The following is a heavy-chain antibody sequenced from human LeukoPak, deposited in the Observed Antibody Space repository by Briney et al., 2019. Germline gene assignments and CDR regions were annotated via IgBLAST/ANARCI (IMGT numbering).Heavy chain of an antibody. V-gene: IGHV1-18*01. D-gene: IGHD6-19*01. Sequence: GASVKVSCKASGYTFTSYGISWVRQAPGQGLEWMGWISAYNGNTNYAQKIQGRVTMTTDTSTSTAYMELRSLRSDDTAVYYCARVHPKWLVRGGPFDPWGQGTLVTVSS. J-gene: IGHJ5*02. CDR1: GYTFTSYG. CDR2: ISAYNGNT. CDR3: ARVHPKWLVRGGPFDP.